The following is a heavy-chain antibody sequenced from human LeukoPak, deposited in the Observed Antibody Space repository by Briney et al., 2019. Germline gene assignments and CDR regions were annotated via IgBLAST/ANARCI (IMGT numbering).Heavy chain of an antibody. CDR1: GFTFSSYW. J-gene: IGHJ4*02. Sequence: GGSLRLSCAASGFTFSSYWMSWVRQAPGKGLERVANIKQDGSEKYYVDSVKGRFTISRDNAKNSLYLQMNSLRAEDTAVYYCARAVGYSYGFGGQFDYWGQGTLVTVSS. D-gene: IGHD5-18*01. V-gene: IGHV3-7*03. CDR3: ARAVGYSYGFGGQFDY. CDR2: IKQDGSEK.